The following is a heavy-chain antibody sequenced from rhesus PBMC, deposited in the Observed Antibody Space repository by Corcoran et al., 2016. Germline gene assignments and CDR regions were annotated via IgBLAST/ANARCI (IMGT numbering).Heavy chain of an antibody. D-gene: IGHD5-24*01. CDR1: GGSISSSY. CDR2: FYGSGSCR. CDR3: AGVGGIVTSGFDC. V-gene: IGHV4-169*01. Sequence: QLQLQESGPGLVKPSETLSVTCAVSGGSISSSYWSWIRQAPGKGLEWIWYFYGSGSCRKYTHSLKNRVTISGDTSQNQFSPKLNIVAARGPAVYFFAGVGGIVTSGFDCWGQGVLVPLSS. J-gene: IGHJ4*01.